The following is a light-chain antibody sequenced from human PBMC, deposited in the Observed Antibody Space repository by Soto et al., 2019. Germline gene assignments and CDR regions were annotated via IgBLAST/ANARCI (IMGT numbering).Light chain of an antibody. CDR1: QCVSSSY. CDR2: DAS. V-gene: IGKV3-20*01. Sequence: PGTLSLSPGERATLSCRASQCVSSSYLAWYQQKPGQAPRLLIYDASSRATGIPDRFSGSGSATDFTLTISRLEPEDFAVYYCQQYGRSPWTFGQGTKVEIK. CDR3: QQYGRSPWT. J-gene: IGKJ1*01.